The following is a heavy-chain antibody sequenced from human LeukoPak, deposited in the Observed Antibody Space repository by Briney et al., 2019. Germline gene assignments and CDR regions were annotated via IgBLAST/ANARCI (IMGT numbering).Heavy chain of an antibody. D-gene: IGHD2-2*01. CDR3: ARGFITYQLLPPDH. Sequence: SETLSLTCTVSGGSISSGGYYWSWIRQHPGKGLVWIGYMYYSGSTYYNPSLKSRVTISVDTSKNQFSLKLSSVTATDTAVYYCARGFITYQLLPPDHWGQGTLVTVSS. CDR1: GGSISSGGYY. CDR2: MYYSGST. V-gene: IGHV4-31*03. J-gene: IGHJ4*02.